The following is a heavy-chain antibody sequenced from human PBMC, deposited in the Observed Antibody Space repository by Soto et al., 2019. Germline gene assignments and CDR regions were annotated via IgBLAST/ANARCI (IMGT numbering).Heavy chain of an antibody. CDR2: ISGGGGST. D-gene: IGHD2-15*01. CDR3: TRVRLGAPTRYFDY. V-gene: IGHV3-23*01. Sequence: GGSLRLSCAASGFTFSSYAMSWVRQAPGKGLEWVSAISGGGGSTYYADSVKGRFTISRDNSKNTLYLQMNSLRAEDTAVYYCTRVRLGAPTRYFDYWGQGALVTVSS. CDR1: GFTFSSYA. J-gene: IGHJ4*02.